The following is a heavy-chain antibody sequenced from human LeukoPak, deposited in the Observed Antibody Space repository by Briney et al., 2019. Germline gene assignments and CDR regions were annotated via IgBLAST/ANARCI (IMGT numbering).Heavy chain of an antibody. D-gene: IGHD5-18*01. J-gene: IGHJ5*02. V-gene: IGHV4-34*01. CDR2: INHSGST. CDR1: GGSISSYY. Sequence: SETLSLTCTVSGGSISSYYWSWIRQPPGKGLEWIGEINHSGSTNYNPSLKSRVTISVDTSKNQFSLKLSSVTAADTAVYYCARAEFKRGYSYGLTGGANWFDPWGQGTLVTVSS. CDR3: ARAEFKRGYSYGLTGGANWFDP.